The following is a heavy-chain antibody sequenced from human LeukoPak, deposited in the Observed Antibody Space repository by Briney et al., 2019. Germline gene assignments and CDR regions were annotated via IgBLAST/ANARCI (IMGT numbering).Heavy chain of an antibody. CDR2: ISAYNGNT. CDR3: ARDSISITMIVVVPFDY. CDR1: GYTFTSYG. J-gene: IGHJ4*02. V-gene: IGHV1-18*01. Sequence: ASVKVSCKASGYTFTSYGISWVRQAPGQGLEWMGWISAYNGNTNYAQRLQGRVTMTTDTSTSRAYMELRSLRSDDTAVYYCARDSISITMIVVVPFDYWGQGTLVTVSS. D-gene: IGHD3-22*01.